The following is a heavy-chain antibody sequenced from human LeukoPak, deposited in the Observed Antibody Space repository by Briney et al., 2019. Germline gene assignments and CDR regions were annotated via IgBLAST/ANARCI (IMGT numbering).Heavy chain of an antibody. J-gene: IGHJ4*02. Sequence: PGGSLRLSCSASGFTFDDYAMHWVRQAPGKGLEVVSGISWNSATIDYADSVKGRFTISRDNAKNSLYLQMNSLRDEDMALYYCAKTTRSGWTLDYWGQGALVTVSS. CDR1: GFTFDDYA. D-gene: IGHD3-22*01. CDR2: ISWNSATI. CDR3: AKTTRSGWTLDY. V-gene: IGHV3-9*03.